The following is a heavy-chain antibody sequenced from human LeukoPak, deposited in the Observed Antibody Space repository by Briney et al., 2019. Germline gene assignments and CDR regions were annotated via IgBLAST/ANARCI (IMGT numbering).Heavy chain of an antibody. J-gene: IGHJ4*02. CDR3: ARTKYYYDSSGYCFDY. Sequence: SETLSLTCTVSGGSFSSYSWSWIRQPAGKGLEWIGRIYTSGSTNYNPSLKSRVTISVDTSKNQFSLKLSSVTAADTAVYYCARTKYYYDSSGYCFDYWGQGTLVTVSS. CDR1: GGSFSSYS. CDR2: IYTSGST. D-gene: IGHD3-22*01. V-gene: IGHV4-4*07.